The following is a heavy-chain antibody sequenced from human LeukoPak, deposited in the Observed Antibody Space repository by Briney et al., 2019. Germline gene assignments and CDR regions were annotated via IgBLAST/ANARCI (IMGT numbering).Heavy chain of an antibody. Sequence: GGSLRLSCAASGFTFSSYAMSWVRQAPGKGPEWVSAISGSGGSTYYADSVKGRFTISRDNSKNTLYLQMNSLRAEDTAVYYCAKDPDYGSGSYSRSWGQGTLVTVSS. D-gene: IGHD3-10*01. CDR3: AKDPDYGSGSYSRS. CDR1: GFTFSSYA. CDR2: ISGSGGST. V-gene: IGHV3-23*01. J-gene: IGHJ5*02.